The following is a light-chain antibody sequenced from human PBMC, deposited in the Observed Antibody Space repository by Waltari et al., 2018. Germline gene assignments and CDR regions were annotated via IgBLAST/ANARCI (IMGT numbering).Light chain of an antibody. CDR1: SGHSSYA. CDR3: QSWGTGIPWV. J-gene: IGLJ3*02. V-gene: IGLV4-69*01. CDR2: LNSDSSH. Sequence: QLVLTQSPSASASLGASVKLTCTLSSGHSSYAIAWHQQQPEKGPRYLIKLNSDSSHSNGDGFPDRFSGSSSGAERSLTIPNLQSEHEADYYCQSWGTGIPWVFGGGTKLTVL.